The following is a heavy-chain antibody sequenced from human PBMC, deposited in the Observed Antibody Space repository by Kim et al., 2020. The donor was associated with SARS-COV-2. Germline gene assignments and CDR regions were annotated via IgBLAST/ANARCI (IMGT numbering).Heavy chain of an antibody. J-gene: IGHJ4*02. D-gene: IGHD1-26*01. Sequence: RFTISRDNSKNTLYLQMNSLRAEDTAVYYCAKDFPIAAADRIVGATPFDYWGQGTLVTVSS. V-gene: IGHV3-23*01. CDR3: AKDFPIAAADRIVGATPFDY.